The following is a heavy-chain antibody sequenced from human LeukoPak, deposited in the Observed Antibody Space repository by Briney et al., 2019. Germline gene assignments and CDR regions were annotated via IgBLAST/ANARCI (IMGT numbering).Heavy chain of an antibody. CDR2: FDPEDGET. CDR3: ATVPMVLSNWFDP. D-gene: IGHD3-10*01. V-gene: IGHV1-24*01. Sequence: ASVKVSCKVSGHTLTELSIHWVRQAPGKGLEGMGGFDPEDGETLYEQKYEGRVTMSEDKSTDTAYMELSSLRSEDTAVYYCATVPMVLSNWFDPWGQGTLVTVSS. CDR1: GHTLTELS. J-gene: IGHJ5*02.